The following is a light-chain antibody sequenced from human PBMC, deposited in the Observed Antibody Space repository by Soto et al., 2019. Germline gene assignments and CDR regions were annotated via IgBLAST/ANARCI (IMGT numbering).Light chain of an antibody. Sequence: IQMTQSPSSLSASVGDRVTITCQASQDVSNYLNWYQQKLGKAPKLLIYDASNLETGVPSRFSGGGSGTDFSFTISRLKPEDFATYYCQKYSNLITFGQGTRLEI. V-gene: IGKV1-33*01. J-gene: IGKJ5*01. CDR2: DAS. CDR1: QDVSNY. CDR3: QKYSNLIT.